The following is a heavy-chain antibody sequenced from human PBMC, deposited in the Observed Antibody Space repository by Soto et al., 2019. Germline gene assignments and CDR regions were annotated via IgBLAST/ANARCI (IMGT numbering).Heavy chain of an antibody. CDR1: GYTFTSYG. CDR3: ARGRDGAY. J-gene: IGHJ4*02. CDR2: ISAHNHNT. Sequence: QVHLVQSGAEVKKPGASVKVSCKGSGYTFTSYGISWVRQAPGQGLEWMGWISAHNHNTNYAQKLQGRVTVTTDTSTSTAHMVLRSLSSGDTAVYYCARGRDGAYWGQGTLVTVSS. V-gene: IGHV1-18*01. D-gene: IGHD3-10*01.